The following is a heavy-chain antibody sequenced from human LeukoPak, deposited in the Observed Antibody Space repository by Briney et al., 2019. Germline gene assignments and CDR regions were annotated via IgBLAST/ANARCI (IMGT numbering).Heavy chain of an antibody. CDR3: AKVPSPEYYYDSSGYSDAFDI. D-gene: IGHD3-22*01. CDR1: GFTLSDYW. V-gene: IGHV3-23*01. CDR2: ISGSGGST. J-gene: IGHJ3*02. Sequence: PGGSLRLSCAASGFTLSDYWMTWVRQAPGKGLEWVSAISGSGGSTYYADAVKGRFTISRDNSKNTLYLQMNSLRAEDTAVYYCAKVPSPEYYYDSSGYSDAFDIWGQGTMVTVSS.